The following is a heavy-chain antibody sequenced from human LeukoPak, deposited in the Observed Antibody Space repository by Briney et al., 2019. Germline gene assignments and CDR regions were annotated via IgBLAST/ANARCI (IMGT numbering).Heavy chain of an antibody. V-gene: IGHV4-30-2*01. CDR1: GGSISSGDYY. Sequence: SQTLSLTCTVSGGSISSGDYYWSWIRQPPGKGLEWIGYIYHSGSTYYNPSLKSRVTISVDRSKNQFSLKLSSVTAADTAVYYCARGYCSGGSCYELDYWGQGTLVTVSS. CDR3: ARGYCSGGSCYELDY. J-gene: IGHJ4*02. CDR2: IYHSGST. D-gene: IGHD2-15*01.